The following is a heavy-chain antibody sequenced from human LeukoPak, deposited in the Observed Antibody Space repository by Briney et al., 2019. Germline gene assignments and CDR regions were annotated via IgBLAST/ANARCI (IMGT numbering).Heavy chain of an antibody. CDR2: MKGDGGDK. Sequence: PGGSLRLSCAGSGFSFSSYWMSWVRQAPGKGLERVANMKGDGGDKNYVDTVKGRCTISRDNAKNSLYLQVNDLRAEDTAVYYCVRQGTSPTDYFDYWGQGTLVTVST. J-gene: IGHJ4*02. CDR3: VRQGTSPTDYFDY. V-gene: IGHV3-7*03. D-gene: IGHD1-1*01. CDR1: GFSFSSYW.